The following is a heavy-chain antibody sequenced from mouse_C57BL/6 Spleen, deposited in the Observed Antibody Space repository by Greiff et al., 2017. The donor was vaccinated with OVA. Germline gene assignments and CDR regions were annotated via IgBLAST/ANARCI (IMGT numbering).Heavy chain of an antibody. CDR2: IDPETGGT. Sequence: VKLVESGAELVRPGASVTLSCKASGYTFTDYEMHWVKQTPVHGLEWIGAIDPETGGTAYNQKFKGKAILTADKSSSTAYMELRSLTSEDSAVYYCTRRDYDGYFDYWGQGTTLTVSS. V-gene: IGHV1-15*01. CDR3: TRRDYDGYFDY. CDR1: GYTFTDYE. J-gene: IGHJ2*01. D-gene: IGHD2-4*01.